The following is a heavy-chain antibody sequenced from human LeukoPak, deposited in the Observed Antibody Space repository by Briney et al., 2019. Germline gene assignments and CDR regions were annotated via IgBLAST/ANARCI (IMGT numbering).Heavy chain of an antibody. CDR2: IGSSGATI. CDR1: GFTFNKFG. D-gene: IGHD2-8*01. Sequence: GGSLRLSCEASGFTFNKFGMSWVRQAPGKGPEWVSGIGSSGATIFYADSVKGRYTISRGNSENTVYLEMHNLRAEDTAIYYCAKVAVGPLSRPTHVALYYGMDVWGQGTTVTVSS. J-gene: IGHJ6*02. V-gene: IGHV3-23*01. CDR3: AKVAVGPLSRPTHVALYYGMDV.